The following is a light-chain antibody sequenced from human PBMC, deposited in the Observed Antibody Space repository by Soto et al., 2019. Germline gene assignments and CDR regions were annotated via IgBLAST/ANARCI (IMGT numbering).Light chain of an antibody. J-gene: IGLJ1*01. Sequence: QSALAQPRSVSGSPGQLRTISCTGTSSDVDDYRYVSWYQQYPGKAPKLVIYDGNKRPSGVPDRFSGSNSGNTASLTISGLQAEDEADHYCCSYVTTPEIFGTGTKVTVL. CDR2: DGN. V-gene: IGLV2-11*01. CDR1: SSDVDDYRY. CDR3: CSYVTTPEI.